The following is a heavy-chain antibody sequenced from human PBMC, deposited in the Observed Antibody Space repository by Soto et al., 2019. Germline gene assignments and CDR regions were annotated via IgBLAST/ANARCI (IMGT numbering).Heavy chain of an antibody. D-gene: IGHD1-20*01. Sequence: ASVKVSCKASGGTFSSYAISWVRQAPGQGLEWMGGIIPIFGTANYAQKFQGRVTMTADDSKSTAYMELSSLRSEDTAVYYCARHPEYNWNVDYWGQGTLVTVSS. CDR3: ARHPEYNWNVDY. V-gene: IGHV1-69*13. CDR1: GGTFSSYA. CDR2: IIPIFGTA. J-gene: IGHJ4*02.